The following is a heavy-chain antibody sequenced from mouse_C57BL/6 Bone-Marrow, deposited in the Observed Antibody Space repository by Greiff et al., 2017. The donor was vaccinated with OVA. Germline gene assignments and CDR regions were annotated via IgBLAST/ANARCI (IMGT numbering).Heavy chain of an antibody. J-gene: IGHJ4*01. V-gene: IGHV5-4*01. CDR3: ARDTVVANYAMDY. CDR1: GFTFSSYA. Sequence: EVKVVESGGGLVKPGGSLKLSCAASGFTFSSYAMSWVRQTPEKRLEWVATISDGGSYTYYPDNVKGRFTISRDNAKNNLYLQMSHLKSEDTAMYYCARDTVVANYAMDYWGQGTSVTVSS. CDR2: ISDGGSYT. D-gene: IGHD1-1*01.